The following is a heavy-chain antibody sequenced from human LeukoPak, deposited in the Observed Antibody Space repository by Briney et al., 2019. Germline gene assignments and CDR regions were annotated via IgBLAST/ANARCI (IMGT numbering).Heavy chain of an antibody. CDR1: GGSINRHH. Sequence: SETLSLTCTVSGGSINRHHWRWLRQPPGKGLEWIGYIYYSGSTNYNPSHKSRVTISVDTSKNQFSLKLSSVTAADTAVYYCAREGDRGLHDAFDIWGQGTMVTVSS. V-gene: IGHV4-59*11. CDR2: IYYSGST. D-gene: IGHD3-10*01. CDR3: AREGDRGLHDAFDI. J-gene: IGHJ3*02.